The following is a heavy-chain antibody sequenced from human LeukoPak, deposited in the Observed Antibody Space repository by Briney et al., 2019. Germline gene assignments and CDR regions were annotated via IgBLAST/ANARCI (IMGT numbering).Heavy chain of an antibody. CDR3: AKDRTPYYGSGSYLVY. CDR2: IRYDGSNK. D-gene: IGHD3-10*01. J-gene: IGHJ4*02. Sequence: GGSLRLSCAASGFTFSSYGMHWVRQAPGKGLEWVAFIRYDGSNKYYADSVKGRFTISRDNSKNTLYLQMNSLRAEDTAVYYCAKDRTPYYGSGSYLVYWGQGTLVTVSS. V-gene: IGHV3-30*02. CDR1: GFTFSSYG.